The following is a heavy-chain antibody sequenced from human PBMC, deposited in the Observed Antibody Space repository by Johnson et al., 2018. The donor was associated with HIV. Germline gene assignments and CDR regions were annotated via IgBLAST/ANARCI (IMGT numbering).Heavy chain of an antibody. D-gene: IGHD3-22*01. Sequence: QVQLVESGGGLVQPGGSLRLSCAASGFIFSSYAMHWVRQAPGKGLEWVALISFDGSHKYYADSVKGRFTISRDNSKNTLYLQMNSLRAEDTAVYYCARVVVITYHDAFDIWGQGTMVTVSS. V-gene: IGHV3-30*14. CDR2: ISFDGSHK. CDR3: ARVVVITYHDAFDI. J-gene: IGHJ3*02. CDR1: GFIFSSYA.